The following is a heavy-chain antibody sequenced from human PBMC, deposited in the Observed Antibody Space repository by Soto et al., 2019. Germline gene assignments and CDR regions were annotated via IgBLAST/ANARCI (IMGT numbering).Heavy chain of an antibody. J-gene: IGHJ4*02. CDR3: AKGSIEDSAWVDN. CDR1: GFSFSSYA. CDR2: ISARGGSS. V-gene: IGHV3-23*01. D-gene: IGHD1-26*01. Sequence: EVQLLESGGGLVQPGGSLRLSCAASGFSFSSYAMVWVRQAPGKGLEWVSVISARGGSSYFADSVKGRFTISRDNSKNVLSLEMNTLRAEDTAIYFCAKGSIEDSAWVDNWGQGTLVLVSS.